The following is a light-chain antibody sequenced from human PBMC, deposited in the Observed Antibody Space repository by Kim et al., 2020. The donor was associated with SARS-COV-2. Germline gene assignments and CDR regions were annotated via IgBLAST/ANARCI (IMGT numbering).Light chain of an antibody. CDR1: QSVGTK. Sequence: EILMTQSPATLSVSPGERATLSCRASQSVGTKAAWYQQKPGQAPRLLMYVASIRATGIPARFSGSGSGTEFTLTISSLQSEDVAIYYCLQYQDWPPWTFGQGTKVDIK. CDR3: LQYQDWPPWT. V-gene: IGKV3-15*01. J-gene: IGKJ1*01. CDR2: VAS.